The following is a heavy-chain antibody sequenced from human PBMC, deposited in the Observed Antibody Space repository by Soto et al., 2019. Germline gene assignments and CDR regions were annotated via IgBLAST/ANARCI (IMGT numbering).Heavy chain of an antibody. CDR1: GFSFDSYR. J-gene: IGHJ6*02. D-gene: IGHD3-3*01. CDR3: ARAKGYIFGSDWSSRYYGLDV. V-gene: IGHV3-7*01. Sequence: EMKMVQSGGGLVQPGGSLRLSCVGSGFSFDSYRMSWVRQAPGKGLEWVAHITQDGSEKYYVASVEGRFTISRDNVKNSVFLQMSSLRAEDTAVYYCARAKGYIFGSDWSSRYYGLDVWGQGTTVTVSS. CDR2: ITQDGSEK.